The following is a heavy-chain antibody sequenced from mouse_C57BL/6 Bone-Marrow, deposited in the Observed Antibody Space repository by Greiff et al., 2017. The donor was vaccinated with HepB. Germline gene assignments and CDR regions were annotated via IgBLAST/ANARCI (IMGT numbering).Heavy chain of an antibody. CDR3: ARLQLRYYYAMDY. Sequence: EVKLQESGPELVKPGASVKMSCKASGYTFTDYNMHWVKQSHGKSLEWIGYINPNNGGTSYNQKFKGKATLTVNKSSSTAYMELRSLTSEDSAVYYCARLQLRYYYAMDYWGQGTSVTVSS. CDR2: INPNNGGT. D-gene: IGHD3-2*02. J-gene: IGHJ4*01. CDR1: GYTFTDYN. V-gene: IGHV1-22*01.